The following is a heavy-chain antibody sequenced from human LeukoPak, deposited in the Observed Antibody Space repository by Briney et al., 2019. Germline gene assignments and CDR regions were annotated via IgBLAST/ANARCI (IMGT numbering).Heavy chain of an antibody. CDR2: IYNSGST. J-gene: IGHJ4*02. Sequence: SETLSLTCTVSGGSISSYYWSWLRQPAGKGLEWIGRIYNSGSTTYNPSLKSRVTISVATSKNQFSLKLSSVTAADTAVYYCARSKGDYSNYLPPRNFDYWGQGTLVTVSS. V-gene: IGHV4-4*07. D-gene: IGHD4-11*01. CDR1: GGSISSYY. CDR3: ARSKGDYSNYLPPRNFDY.